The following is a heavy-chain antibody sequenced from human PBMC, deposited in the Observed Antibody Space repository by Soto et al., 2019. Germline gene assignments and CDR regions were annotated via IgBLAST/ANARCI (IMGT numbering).Heavy chain of an antibody. CDR2: ITSDGKSK. D-gene: IGHD2-21*02. Sequence: VHPVESGGGLVQPGGSLRLSCAASGFNFTNHWMHWVHQAPGKGLVWVSRITSDGKSKAYAESVKGRFAISRDNAKNTVYLQMNGLTVEDTAVYYCARESGDWPLNWFDPWGQGTLVTVSS. CDR1: GFNFTNHW. CDR3: ARESGDWPLNWFDP. V-gene: IGHV3-74*01. J-gene: IGHJ5*02.